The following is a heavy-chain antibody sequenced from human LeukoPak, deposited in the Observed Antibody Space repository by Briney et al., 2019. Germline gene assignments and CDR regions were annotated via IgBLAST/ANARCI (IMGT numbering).Heavy chain of an antibody. J-gene: IGHJ4*02. D-gene: IGHD3-10*01. CDR1: GFTFSSYW. CDR2: INSDGSST. CDR3: ARGENRAYYYGSGSYY. Sequence: GGSLRLSCAASGFTFSSYWMHWVRQAPGKGLVWVSRINSDGSSTSYADSVKVRFTISRDNAKNTLYLQMNSLRAEDTAVYYCARGENRAYYYGSGSYYWGQGTLVTVSS. V-gene: IGHV3-74*01.